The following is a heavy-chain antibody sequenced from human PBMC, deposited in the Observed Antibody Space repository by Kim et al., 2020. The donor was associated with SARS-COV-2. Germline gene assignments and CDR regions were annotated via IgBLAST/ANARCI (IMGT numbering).Heavy chain of an antibody. CDR2: ISSSSSTI. Sequence: GGSLRLFCAASGFTFSSYSMNWVRQAPGKGLEWVSYISSSSSTIYYADSVKGRFTISRDNAKNSLYLQMNSLRAEDTAVYYCASSHQDRLWFGELDFDPWGQGTLVTVSS. V-gene: IGHV3-48*04. CDR3: ASSHQDRLWFGELDFDP. D-gene: IGHD3-10*01. CDR1: GFTFSSYS. J-gene: IGHJ5*02.